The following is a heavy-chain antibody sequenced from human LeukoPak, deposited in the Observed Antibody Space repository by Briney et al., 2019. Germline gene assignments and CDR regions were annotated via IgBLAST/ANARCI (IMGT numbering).Heavy chain of an antibody. J-gene: IGHJ5*02. CDR1: GGSFGGYY. CDR3: ARAYYYDSSGYPSWFDP. D-gene: IGHD3-22*01. Sequence: TSETLSLTCAVYGGSFGGYYWSWIRQPPGKGLEWIGEINHSGSTNYNPSLKSRVTISVDTSKNQFSLKLSSVTAADTAVYYCARAYYYDSSGYPSWFDPWGQGTLVTVSS. CDR2: INHSGST. V-gene: IGHV4-34*01.